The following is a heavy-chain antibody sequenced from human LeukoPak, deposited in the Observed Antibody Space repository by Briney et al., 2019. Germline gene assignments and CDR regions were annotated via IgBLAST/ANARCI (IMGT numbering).Heavy chain of an antibody. CDR1: GGSISSYY. J-gene: IGHJ5*02. Sequence: PFETLSLTCTVSGGSISSYYWSWIRQPPGKGLEWIGYIYYSGSTNYNPSLKSRVTISVDTSKNQFSLKLSSVTAADTAVYYCARVISGSEFDPWGQGTLVTVSS. CDR2: IYYSGST. V-gene: IGHV4-59*01. CDR3: ARVISGSEFDP. D-gene: IGHD1-26*01.